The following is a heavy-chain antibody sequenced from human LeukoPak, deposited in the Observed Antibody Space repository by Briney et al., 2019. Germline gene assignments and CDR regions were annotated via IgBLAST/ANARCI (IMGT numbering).Heavy chain of an antibody. CDR2: IYYNGNS. CDR1: TDSFNDYY. V-gene: IGHV4-59*01. D-gene: IGHD5-24*01. Sequence: SETLSLRCSVFTDSFNDYYWNWVRQPPGKGLEWIGYIYYNGNSNYNPSLKSRVTISVDTSKNELSLKLTSVTAADTAIYFCARDGGLQSQFAYWGQGALVTVSS. CDR3: ARDGGLQSQFAY. J-gene: IGHJ4*02.